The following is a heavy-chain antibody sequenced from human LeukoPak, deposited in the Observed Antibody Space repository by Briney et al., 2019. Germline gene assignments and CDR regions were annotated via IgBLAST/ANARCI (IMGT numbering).Heavy chain of an antibody. D-gene: IGHD3-22*01. CDR3: ARGGGVYYYDSSGYYFDY. CDR2: IIPIFGTA. Sequence: SVKVSCKASGGTFSSYAISWVRQAPGQGLEWMGGIIPIFGTANYAQKFQGRVTITADESTSTAYMELSSLRSEDTAVYYCARGGGVYYYDSSGYYFDYWGQGTLVTVSS. CDR1: GGTFSSYA. V-gene: IGHV1-69*13. J-gene: IGHJ4*02.